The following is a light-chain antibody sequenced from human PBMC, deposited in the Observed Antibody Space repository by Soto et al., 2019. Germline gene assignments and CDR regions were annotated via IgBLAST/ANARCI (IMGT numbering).Light chain of an antibody. V-gene: IGKV1-5*03. CDR1: RSISKW. CDR2: KAS. J-gene: IGKJ1*01. CDR3: QQYNSNSVWT. Sequence: DIQMTQSPSTLSASVGDIVTITCRASRSISKWLAWYQQKPGKVPNLLISKASTLQSGVPSRFSGSGSGTEFTLTISSLQPDDFATYYCQQYNSNSVWTFGQGTKVEIK.